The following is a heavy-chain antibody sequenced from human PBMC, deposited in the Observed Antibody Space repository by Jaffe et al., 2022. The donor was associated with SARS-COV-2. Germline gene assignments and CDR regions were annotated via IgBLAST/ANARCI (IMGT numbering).Heavy chain of an antibody. CDR1: GGSISSGSYY. J-gene: IGHJ6*02. V-gene: IGHV4-61*02. D-gene: IGHD3-9*01. Sequence: QVQLQESGPGLVKPSQTLSLTCTVSGGSISSGSYYWSWIRQPAGKGLEWIGRIYTSGSTNYNPSLKSRVTISVDTSKNQFSLKLSSVTAADTAVYYCARERYFDWLEYYYGMDVWGQGTTVTVSS. CDR2: IYTSGST. CDR3: ARERYFDWLEYYYGMDV.